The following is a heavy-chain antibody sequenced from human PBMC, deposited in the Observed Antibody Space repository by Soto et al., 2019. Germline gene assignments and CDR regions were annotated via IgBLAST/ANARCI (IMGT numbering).Heavy chain of an antibody. D-gene: IGHD3-16*01. V-gene: IGHV1-3*01. J-gene: IGHJ4*02. CDR2: INAANGNT. CDR1: GYIFSTYT. CDR3: ARVSFETSGYAYY. Sequence: QGHLVQSGAEVKKPGASVKVSCKASGYIFSTYTMHCVRQAPGQRVEWMGWINAANGNTKYSQNFQGRVTISRDTSASTAYLELSSLRSEDTAVYYCARVSFETSGYAYYWGQGTLVSVSS.